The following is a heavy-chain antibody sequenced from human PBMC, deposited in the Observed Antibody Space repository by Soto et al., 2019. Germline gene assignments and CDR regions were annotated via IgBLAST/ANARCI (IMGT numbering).Heavy chain of an antibody. J-gene: IGHJ4*02. CDR2: VNPILSLS. CDR3: ATSYGSGYRAFDY. V-gene: IGHV1-69*10. D-gene: IGHD3-10*01. Sequence: SVKVSCKASGDTFNFYSINWVRQAPGLGLEWLGRVNPILSLSNYAQRFQGRVTMTADKPTSTAYMILNSLKSEDTAIYYCATSYGSGYRAFDYWGQGALVTVSS. CDR1: GDTFNFYS.